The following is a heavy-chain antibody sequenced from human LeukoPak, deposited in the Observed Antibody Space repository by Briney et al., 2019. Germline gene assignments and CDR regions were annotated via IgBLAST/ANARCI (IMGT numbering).Heavy chain of an antibody. J-gene: IGHJ6*03. Sequence: ASVKVSCKASGYTFTSYGISWVRQAPGQGLEWMGWISAYNGHTNYAQKFQGRVTMTTDTSTSTAYMELRSLRSDDTALYYCARDQGPTYYDFWSGFPNYYYYYYMDVWGKGTTVTVSS. CDR3: ARDQGPTYYDFWSGFPNYYYYYYMDV. CDR1: GYTFTSYG. V-gene: IGHV1-18*01. D-gene: IGHD3-3*01. CDR2: ISAYNGHT.